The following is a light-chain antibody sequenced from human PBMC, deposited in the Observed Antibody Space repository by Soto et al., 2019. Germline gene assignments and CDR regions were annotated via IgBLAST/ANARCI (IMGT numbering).Light chain of an antibody. V-gene: IGLV2-14*01. Sequence: QSALTQPASVSGSPGQSITISCTGTSSDVGGYNYVSWYQQHPGKAPKLLIYEVSNRPSGVSNRFTASKSGNTASLTISGLQAEDEADYYCNSYKSGSTWVFGGGTQLTVL. CDR3: NSYKSGSTWV. CDR1: SSDVGGYNY. CDR2: EVS. J-gene: IGLJ3*02.